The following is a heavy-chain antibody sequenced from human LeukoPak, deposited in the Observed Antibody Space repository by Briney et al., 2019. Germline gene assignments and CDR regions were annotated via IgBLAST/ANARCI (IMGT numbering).Heavy chain of an antibody. CDR1: GFTFSSYS. Sequence: PGGSLRLSCAASGFTFSSYSLNWVRQAPGKGLEWVSSISSSSSYIYYANSVKGRFTISRDNAKNALYLQMNSLRAEDTAVYYCARELNAVAHSWGQGTLVTVSS. CDR3: ARELNAVAHS. CDR2: ISSSSSYI. V-gene: IGHV3-21*01. D-gene: IGHD6-19*01. J-gene: IGHJ4*02.